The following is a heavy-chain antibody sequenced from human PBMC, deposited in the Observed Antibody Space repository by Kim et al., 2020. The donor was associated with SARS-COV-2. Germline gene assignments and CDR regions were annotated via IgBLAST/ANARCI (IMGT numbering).Heavy chain of an antibody. Sequence: GGSLRLSCAASGFTFSSYSMNWVRQAPGKGLEWVSYISSSSSTIYYADSVKGRFTISRDNAKNSLYLQMNSLRDEDTAVYYCASEMYSGYDFLSKTYYDSSGPIWGQGTMVTVSS. CDR3: ASEMYSGYDFLSKTYYDSSGPI. D-gene: IGHD3-22*01. V-gene: IGHV3-48*02. J-gene: IGHJ3*02. CDR2: ISSSSSTI. CDR1: GFTFSSYS.